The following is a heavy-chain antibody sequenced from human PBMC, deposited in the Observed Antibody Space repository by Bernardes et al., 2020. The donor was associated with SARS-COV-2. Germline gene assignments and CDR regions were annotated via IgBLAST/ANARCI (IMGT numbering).Heavy chain of an antibody. CDR2: IYPGDSGSDT. CDR3: ARSAGVGYTFDF. CDR1: GYTFNIYW. Sequence: GESLKISCKGSGYTFNIYWVAWVRQLPGRGLEWMGVIYPGDSGSDTTYSPSFQGQVSISVDKSNSVAYLQWSSLKASDTAIYYCARSAGVGYTFDFWGQGTLVTVSS. V-gene: IGHV5-51*01. D-gene: IGHD5-12*01. J-gene: IGHJ4*02.